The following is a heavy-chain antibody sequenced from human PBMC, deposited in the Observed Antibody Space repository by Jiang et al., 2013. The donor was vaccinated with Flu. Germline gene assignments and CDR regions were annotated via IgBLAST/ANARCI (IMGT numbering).Heavy chain of an antibody. CDR2: INSDGTRT. D-gene: IGHD2-2*01. V-gene: IGHV3-74*01. CDR3: ASLPLGGYAWKSDY. J-gene: IGHJ4*02. Sequence: HWVRQAPGKGPVWVSRINSDGTRTNYADSVKGRFTISRDNAKNTLYLQMNSLRAEDTAVYYCASLPLGGYAWKSDYWGQGTLVTVSS.